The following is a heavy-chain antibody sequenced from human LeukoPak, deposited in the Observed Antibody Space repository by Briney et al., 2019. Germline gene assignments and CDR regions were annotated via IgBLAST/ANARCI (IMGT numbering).Heavy chain of an antibody. D-gene: IGHD6-19*01. J-gene: IGHJ4*02. Sequence: GWIIPNSGGTNYAHKFQGWVTMTRDPSITTAYMELSRLRSDDTAVYYCARGDSSRDFDYWGQGTLVTVSS. CDR3: ARGDSSRDFDY. V-gene: IGHV1-2*04. CDR2: IIPNSGGT.